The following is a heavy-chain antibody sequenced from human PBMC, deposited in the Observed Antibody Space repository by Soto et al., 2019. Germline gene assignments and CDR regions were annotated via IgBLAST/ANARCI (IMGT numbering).Heavy chain of an antibody. J-gene: IGHJ3*02. CDR3: ARGSSWEPEAFDI. V-gene: IGHV3-74*01. D-gene: IGHD1-26*01. CDR2: INSDGIST. CDR1: GFTFSSYW. Sequence: GGSLRLSCAASGFTFSSYWMHWVRQAPGKGLVWVSRINSDGISTSYADSVKGRFTISRDNAKNTLYLQMNSLRAEDTAVYYCARGSSWEPEAFDIWGQGTMVTV.